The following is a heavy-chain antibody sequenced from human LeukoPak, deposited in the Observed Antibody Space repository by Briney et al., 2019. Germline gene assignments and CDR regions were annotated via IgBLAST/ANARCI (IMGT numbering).Heavy chain of an antibody. Sequence: PGGSLRLSCAASGFTFSSYSMNWVRQAPGPGLEWVSSISSRSSYIYYADSVKGRFTISRHNAKTSLDLQMNSLRAEDTAVYYCARSLGAMATTEIDYWGQGTLVTVSS. V-gene: IGHV3-21*01. J-gene: IGHJ4*02. CDR1: GFTFSSYS. D-gene: IGHD5-18*01. CDR2: ISSRSSYI. CDR3: ARSLGAMATTEIDY.